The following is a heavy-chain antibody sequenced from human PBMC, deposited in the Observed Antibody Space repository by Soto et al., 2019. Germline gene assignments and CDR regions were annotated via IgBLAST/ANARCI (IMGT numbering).Heavy chain of an antibody. Sequence: SETLSLTCAVYGGSFSGCYWSWIRQPPGKGLEWIGEINHSGSTNYNPSLKSRVTISVDTSKNQFSLKLSSVTAADTAVYYCARVSSSRWKKPLFNDYWGQGTLVTVS. CDR3: ARVSSSRWKKPLFNDY. CDR2: INHSGST. V-gene: IGHV4-34*01. J-gene: IGHJ4*02. D-gene: IGHD6-13*01. CDR1: GGSFSGCY.